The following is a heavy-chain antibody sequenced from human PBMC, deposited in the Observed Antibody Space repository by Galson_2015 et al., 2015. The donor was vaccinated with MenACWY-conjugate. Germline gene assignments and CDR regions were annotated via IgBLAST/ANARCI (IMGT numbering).Heavy chain of an antibody. CDR1: GGIFSNYP. CDR3: ARRRGYCSGGGCYQPFDY. J-gene: IGHJ4*02. D-gene: IGHD2-15*01. Sequence: SVKVSCKASGGIFSNYPISWVRQAPGQGLEWMGRIIPILGIANYALKFQGRVTITADKSTNTAYMELSSLRSEDTAVYYCARRRGYCSGGGCYQPFDYWGQGTLVSVSS. V-gene: IGHV1-69*02. CDR2: IIPILGIA.